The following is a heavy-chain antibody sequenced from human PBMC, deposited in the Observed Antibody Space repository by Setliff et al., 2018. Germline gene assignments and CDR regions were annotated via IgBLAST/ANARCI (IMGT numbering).Heavy chain of an antibody. D-gene: IGHD3-10*01. Sequence: PSETLSLTCAVSGSSISSGHYWGWIRQPPGKGLEWIGRINTSGSTKYNPSLKSRVTMSVDTSKNQFSLKLSAVTAADTAVYYCARESATIGEFPLYYFDKWGQGIPVTAPQ. V-gene: IGHV4-38-2*02. CDR3: ARESATIGEFPLYYFDK. CDR1: GSSISSGHY. J-gene: IGHJ4*02. CDR2: INTSGST.